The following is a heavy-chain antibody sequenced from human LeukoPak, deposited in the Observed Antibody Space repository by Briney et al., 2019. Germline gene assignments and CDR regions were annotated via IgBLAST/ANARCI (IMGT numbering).Heavy chain of an antibody. Sequence: PGGSLRLSCAASGFTFSSYAMSWVRQAPGKGLEWVSAISGSGGSTYYADSVKGRFTISRDNSKNTLYLQMNSLRAEDTAMYYCAGGSGSYYIVDYWGQGTLVTVSS. CDR1: GFTFSSYA. CDR2: ISGSGGST. CDR3: AGGSGSYYIVDY. D-gene: IGHD3-10*01. V-gene: IGHV3-23*01. J-gene: IGHJ4*02.